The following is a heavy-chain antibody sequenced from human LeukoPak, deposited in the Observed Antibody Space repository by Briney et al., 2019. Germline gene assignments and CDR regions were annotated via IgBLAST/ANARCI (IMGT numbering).Heavy chain of an antibody. CDR2: ISGSGANT. CDR1: GFTFSTYA. V-gene: IGHV3-23*01. D-gene: IGHD6-19*01. J-gene: IGHJ4*01. CDR3: AKGIYSSGWSYFDY. Sequence: PGGSLRLSCAASGFTFSTYAMSWVRQAPGKGLEWVSTISGSGANTYYADSERGRFTISRDNSKNTLYLQMNSLRAEDTAVYYCAKGIYSSGWSYFDYWGHGTLVTVSS.